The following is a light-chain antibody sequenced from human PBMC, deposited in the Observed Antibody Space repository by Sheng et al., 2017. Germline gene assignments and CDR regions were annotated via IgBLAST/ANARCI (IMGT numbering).Light chain of an antibody. CDR2: HAS. J-gene: IGKJ1*01. Sequence: EILLTQSPGTLSLSPGERVTLSCRASQSVSYNYLAWYQQKPGQAPRLLIHHASSRATGIPDRFSGSGSGTDFTLTISRLEPEDFAVYYCQQYGSSPTFGQGTQGGNQT. CDR3: QQYGSSPT. CDR1: QSVSYNY. V-gene: IGKV3-20*01.